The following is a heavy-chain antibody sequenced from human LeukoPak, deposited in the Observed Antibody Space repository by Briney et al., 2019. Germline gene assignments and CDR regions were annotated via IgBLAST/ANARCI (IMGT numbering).Heavy chain of an antibody. Sequence: KPSETLSLTCTVSGGSISGTDLYWGWIRQLPGKGLEWIGNIHSTGNSFCNPSLKSRVTISINTSKNQFSLKLSSVTAADTAVYYCEKDSHLDVWGHGTTVTVSS. V-gene: IGHV4-39*01. CDR2: IHSTGNS. CDR3: EKDSHLDV. CDR1: GGSISGTDLY. J-gene: IGHJ6*02. D-gene: IGHD2-15*01.